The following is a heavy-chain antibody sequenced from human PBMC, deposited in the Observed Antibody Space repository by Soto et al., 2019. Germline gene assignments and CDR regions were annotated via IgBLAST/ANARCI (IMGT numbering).Heavy chain of an antibody. D-gene: IGHD3-9*01. CDR3: AKDGNPIPYLTGYYRLGWFDP. V-gene: IGHV1-8*01. Sequence: ASVKVSCKASGYTFTSYDINWVRQATGQGLEWMGWMNPNSGNTGYAQKFQGRVTMTRNTSISTAYMELSSLRSEDTAVYYCAKDGNPIPYLTGYYRLGWFDPWGQGTLVTVSS. CDR2: MNPNSGNT. J-gene: IGHJ5*02. CDR1: GYTFTSYD.